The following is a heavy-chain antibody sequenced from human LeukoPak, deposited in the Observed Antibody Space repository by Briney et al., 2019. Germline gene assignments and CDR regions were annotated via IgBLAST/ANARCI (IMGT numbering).Heavy chain of an antibody. CDR2: IDSGNGNT. CDR1: GYTFTTYA. D-gene: IGHD4-17*01. J-gene: IGHJ4*02. CDR3: ARDGWVTTNFFNY. Sequence: ASVKVSCKASGYTFTTYAMHWVRQAPGQGLEWMGWIDSGNGNTKYSQKFQDRVTITRDTSVSTAYMELSSLRSEDTAVYYCARDGWVTTNFFNYWGQGTLVTVSS. V-gene: IGHV1-3*01.